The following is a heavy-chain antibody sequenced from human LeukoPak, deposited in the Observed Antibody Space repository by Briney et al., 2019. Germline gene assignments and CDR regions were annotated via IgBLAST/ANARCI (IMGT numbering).Heavy chain of an antibody. J-gene: IGHJ4*02. CDR2: ISTYNGNT. D-gene: IGHD3-9*01. Sequence: ASVKVSCKASGYTFTSYGISWVRQAPGQGLEWMGWISTYNGNTNYAQKLQGRVTMTTDTSTSIAYMELRSLRSDDTAVYYCARAGDISALRQNYFDYWGQGTLVTVSS. V-gene: IGHV1-18*01. CDR1: GYTFTSYG. CDR3: ARAGDISALRQNYFDY.